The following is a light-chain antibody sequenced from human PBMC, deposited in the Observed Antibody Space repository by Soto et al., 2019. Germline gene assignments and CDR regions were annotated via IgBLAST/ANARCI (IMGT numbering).Light chain of an antibody. Sequence: EIVLTQSPGTLSLSPGERATLSCRASQSVSSSYLAWYQQKPGQAPRLLIYGASSRATGIPDRFSGSGSGTDFTLTISRLEPEDFAVYYCQQYGRSTKTFGQGTKVDI. CDR1: QSVSSSY. V-gene: IGKV3-20*01. CDR3: QQYGRSTKT. CDR2: GAS. J-gene: IGKJ1*01.